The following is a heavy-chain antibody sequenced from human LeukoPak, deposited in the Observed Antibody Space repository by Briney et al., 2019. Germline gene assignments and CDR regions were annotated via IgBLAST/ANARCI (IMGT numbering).Heavy chain of an antibody. CDR1: NGFISGYY. Sequence: SETLSLTCSVSNGFISGYYWTWIRQPPGKRLEWLGYIYSTGSTNYNPSLKSRIAISVDTSKNQFSLKLSSVAAADTAVYYCARHFPRAALVVVIAIPHAFDIWGQGTMVTVSS. CDR3: ARHFPRAALVVVIAIPHAFDI. J-gene: IGHJ3*02. V-gene: IGHV4-59*08. D-gene: IGHD2-21*01. CDR2: IYSTGST.